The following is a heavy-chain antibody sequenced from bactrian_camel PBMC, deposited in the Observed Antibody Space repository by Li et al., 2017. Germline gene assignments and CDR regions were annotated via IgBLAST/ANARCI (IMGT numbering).Heavy chain of an antibody. CDR2: IDDDGTTQ. J-gene: IGHJ4*01. D-gene: IGHD2*01. V-gene: IGHV3S1*01. Sequence: QLVESGGGLVQPGGSLRLSCAASGYTFGTYWMYWVRQAPGKGLEWVSGIDDDGTTQSYADSVKGRFSISRDNAKNTLTLLMNSLKTEDTAVYYCATVQRVGGSSPRGQGTQVTVS. CDR1: GYTFGTYW. CDR3: ATVQRVGGSSP.